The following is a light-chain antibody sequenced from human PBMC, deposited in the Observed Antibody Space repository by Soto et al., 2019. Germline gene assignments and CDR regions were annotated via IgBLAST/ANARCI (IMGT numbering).Light chain of an antibody. V-gene: IGKV3-20*01. CDR2: GAS. J-gene: IGKJ1*01. CDR1: QSVSSSY. Sequence: EIVLTQSPCALSLSPGERATLSCGARQSVSSSYLAWYQQKPGQAPRLLIYGASTRATGIPDRFSGSGSGTDFTLTISRLEPEDFAVYYCQQYGSSPRTFGQGTKVEIK. CDR3: QQYGSSPRT.